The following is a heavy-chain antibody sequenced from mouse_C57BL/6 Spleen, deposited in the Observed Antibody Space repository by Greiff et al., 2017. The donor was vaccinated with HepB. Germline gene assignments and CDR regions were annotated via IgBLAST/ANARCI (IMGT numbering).Heavy chain of an antibody. J-gene: IGHJ3*01. CDR2: IDPEPGGT. CDR3: TRRAYYSNLFAY. Sequence: VQLVESGAELVRPGASVTLSCKASGFTFTDYEMHWVKQTPVHGLEWIGAIDPEPGGTAYNQKFKGKAILTADKSSSTASMELRSLTSEDSAVYYCTRRAYYSNLFAYWGQGTLVTVSA. V-gene: IGHV1-15*01. D-gene: IGHD2-5*01. CDR1: GFTFTDYE.